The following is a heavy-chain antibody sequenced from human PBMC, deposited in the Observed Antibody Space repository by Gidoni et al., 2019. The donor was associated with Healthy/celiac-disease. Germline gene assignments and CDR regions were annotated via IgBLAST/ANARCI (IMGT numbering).Heavy chain of an antibody. V-gene: IGHV4-31*03. CDR3: ARVLWGSSGYYGANWYFDL. CDR2: IYYSGST. Sequence: QVQLQESGPGLVKPSQTLSLTCTVSGGSISSGGYYWSWIRQHPGKGLEWIGYIYYSGSTYYNPSLKSRVTISVDTSKNQFSLKLSSVTAADTAVYYCARVLWGSSGYYGANWYFDLWGRGTLVTVSS. D-gene: IGHD3-22*01. CDR1: GGSISSGGYY. J-gene: IGHJ2*01.